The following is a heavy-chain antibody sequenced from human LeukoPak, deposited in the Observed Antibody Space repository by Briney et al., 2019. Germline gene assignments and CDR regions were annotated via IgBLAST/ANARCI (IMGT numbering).Heavy chain of an antibody. CDR1: GFTFSPYT. CDR3: AKDQGY. Sequence: GGSLRLSCAASGFTFSPYTMTWVRQAPGKGLEWVSGISGSGGNTYYADSVKGRFTISRDNSKNTLYMQMNSLRADDTAVYYCAKDQGYWGQGTLVTVSS. V-gene: IGHV3-23*01. CDR2: ISGSGGNT. J-gene: IGHJ4*02.